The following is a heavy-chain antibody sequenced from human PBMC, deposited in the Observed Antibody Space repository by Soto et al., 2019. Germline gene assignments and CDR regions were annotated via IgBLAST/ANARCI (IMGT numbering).Heavy chain of an antibody. D-gene: IGHD4-17*01. V-gene: IGHV1-18*01. CDR2: ISAYNGNT. CDR1: GYTFTSYG. J-gene: IGHJ6*02. CDR3: ARDVPQNGGTDYYYYGMDV. Sequence: ASVKVSCKASGYTFTSYGISWVRQAPGQGLEWMGWISAYNGNTNYAQKLQGRVTMTTDTSTSTAYMELRSLRSDDTAVYYCARDVPQNGGTDYYYYGMDVWGQGTTVTVSS.